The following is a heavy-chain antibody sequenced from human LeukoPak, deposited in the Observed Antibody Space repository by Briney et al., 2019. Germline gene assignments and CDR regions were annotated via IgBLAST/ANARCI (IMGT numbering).Heavy chain of an antibody. Sequence: PSETLSLTCAVSGGSISSNNWWSWVRQPPGKGLEWIGEVYHSGSTNYNPSHKSRVTISVDTSKNQFSLKLSSVTAADMAVYYCARVGRWLQLWYFDYWGQGTLVTVSS. J-gene: IGHJ4*02. CDR1: GGSISSNNW. CDR2: VYHSGST. CDR3: ARVGRWLQLWYFDY. V-gene: IGHV4-4*02. D-gene: IGHD5-24*01.